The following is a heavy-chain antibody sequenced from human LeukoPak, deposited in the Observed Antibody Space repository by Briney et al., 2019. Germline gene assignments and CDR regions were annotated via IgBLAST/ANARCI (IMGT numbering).Heavy chain of an antibody. CDR1: GYTFTNYY. Sequence: ASVKVSCKASGYTFTNYYIHWVRQAPGQGLEWMGRIDPNTGGTKSAKNFQGRVTMTRDTSISTAYMALSGLRSDDTAVYYCAREAGDGVCFDYWGQGTPVTVSS. CDR2: IDPNTGGT. CDR3: AREAGDGVCFDY. J-gene: IGHJ4*02. D-gene: IGHD2-8*01. V-gene: IGHV1-2*06.